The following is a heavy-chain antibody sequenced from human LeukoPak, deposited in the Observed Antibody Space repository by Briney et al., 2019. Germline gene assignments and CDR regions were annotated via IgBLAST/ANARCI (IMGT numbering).Heavy chain of an antibody. CDR1: GFTFSSYW. CDR3: ARAGRRDGDHPTLKYNWFDP. J-gene: IGHJ5*02. D-gene: IGHD4-17*01. CDR2: ISSNGGST. Sequence: PGGSLRLSCAASGFTFSSYWMSWVRQAPGKGLEYVSAISSNGGSTYYANSVKGRFTISRDNSKNTLYLQMGSLRAEDMAVYYCARAGRRDGDHPTLKYNWFDPWGQGTLVTVSS. V-gene: IGHV3-64*01.